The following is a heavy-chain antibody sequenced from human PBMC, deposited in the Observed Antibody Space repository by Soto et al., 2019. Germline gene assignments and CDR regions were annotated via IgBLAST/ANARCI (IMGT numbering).Heavy chain of an antibody. CDR2: IYYSGST. CDR3: RGILTSYYYYMDV. CDR1: GGSISSGYYY. V-gene: IGHV4-39*01. J-gene: IGHJ6*03. D-gene: IGHD3-9*01. Sequence: NPSETLSLTCTVSGGSISSGYYYWSWIRQPPGKGLEWIGNIYYSGSTYYNPSLKSRVTISVDTSKNQFSLKLSSVTAADTAVYYCRGILTSYYYYMDVWGKGTTVTVSS.